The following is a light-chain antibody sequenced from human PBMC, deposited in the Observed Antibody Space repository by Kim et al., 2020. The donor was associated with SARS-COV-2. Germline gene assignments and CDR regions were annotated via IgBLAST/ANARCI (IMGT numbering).Light chain of an antibody. CDR1: GLRKYS. J-gene: IGLJ2*01. CDR3: HSRDSNGNQV. Sequence: SSELTQDPNVSVALGQTVRITCQGDGLRKYSAAWYQQKPGRAPVFLIYGENKRPSGISDRFSGSTSGDTTSLTITGAQAEDEADYYCHSRDSNGNQVFGGGTQLTVL. V-gene: IGLV3-19*01. CDR2: GEN.